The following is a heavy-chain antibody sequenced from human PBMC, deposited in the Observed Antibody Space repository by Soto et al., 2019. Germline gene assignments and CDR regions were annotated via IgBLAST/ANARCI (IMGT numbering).Heavy chain of an antibody. CDR1: GYTLTELS. V-gene: IGHV1-24*01. CDR3: AHLNSSGWYYEVYFDY. CDR2: FNPEDGET. J-gene: IGHJ4*02. Sequence: GASVKVSCKVSGYTLTELSMHWVRQAPGKGLEWMGGFNPEDGETIYAQKFQGRVTMTEDTSTDTAYMELSSLRSEDTAVYYCAHLNSSGWYYEVYFDYRGQGTLVTVSS. D-gene: IGHD6-19*01.